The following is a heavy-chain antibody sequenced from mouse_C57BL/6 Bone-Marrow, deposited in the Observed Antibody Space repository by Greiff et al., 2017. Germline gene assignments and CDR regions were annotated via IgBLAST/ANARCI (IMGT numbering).Heavy chain of an antibody. V-gene: IGHV14-4*01. CDR1: GFNIKDDY. CDR2: IDPETGDT. Sequence: VQLQQSGAELVRPGASVKLSCTASGFNIKDDYMHWVKQRPEQGLEWIGWIDPETGDTEYASKFQGKATITADPSSNTAYLQLSSLTSEDTAVYYCTHYYCSSPFAYWGQGTLVTVSA. CDR3: THYYCSSPFAY. D-gene: IGHD1-1*01. J-gene: IGHJ3*01.